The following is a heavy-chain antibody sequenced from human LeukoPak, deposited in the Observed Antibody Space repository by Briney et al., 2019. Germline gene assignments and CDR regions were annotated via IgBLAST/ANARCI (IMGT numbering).Heavy chain of an antibody. CDR2: ISAYNGNT. CDR3: ARVKMGPSDAFDI. D-gene: IGHD2-8*01. V-gene: IGHV1-18*01. Sequence: ASAKVSCKASGYTFTSYGISWVRQAPGQGLEWMGWISAYNGNTNYAQKLQGRVTMTTDTSTSTAYMELRSLRSDDTAVYYRARVKMGPSDAFDIWGQGTMVTVSS. J-gene: IGHJ3*02. CDR1: GYTFTSYG.